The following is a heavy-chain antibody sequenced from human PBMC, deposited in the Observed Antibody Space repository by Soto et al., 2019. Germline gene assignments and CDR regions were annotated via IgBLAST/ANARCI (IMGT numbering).Heavy chain of an antibody. Sequence: QVQLAQSGAEVKKPGSSVRVSCQTSRGTFNTSPISWMRQAPGQGLEWLGDILPVFGMVNYAQQFQDRLILTADESTTSVCMEVSRLTPEDTAVYFCATPHLRGRHYDFRSPPTASLYHYGLGVWGQGTTVIVSS. J-gene: IGHJ6*02. CDR2: ILPVFGMV. V-gene: IGHV1-69*01. D-gene: IGHD3-3*01. CDR3: ATPHLRGRHYDFRSPPTASLYHYGLGV. CDR1: RGTFNTSP.